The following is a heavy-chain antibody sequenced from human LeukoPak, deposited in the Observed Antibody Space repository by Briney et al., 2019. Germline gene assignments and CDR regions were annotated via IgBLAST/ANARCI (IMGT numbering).Heavy chain of an antibody. CDR3: ARGYGEYSGYDYVYYFDY. D-gene: IGHD5-12*01. V-gene: IGHV4-34*01. Sequence: SETLSLTCAVYGGSFSGYYWSWIRQPPGKGLEWIGEISHSGSTNYNPSLKSRVTISVDTSKNQFSLKLSSVTAADTAVYYCARGYGEYSGYDYVYYFDYWGQGTLVTVSS. CDR2: ISHSGST. J-gene: IGHJ4*02. CDR1: GGSFSGYY.